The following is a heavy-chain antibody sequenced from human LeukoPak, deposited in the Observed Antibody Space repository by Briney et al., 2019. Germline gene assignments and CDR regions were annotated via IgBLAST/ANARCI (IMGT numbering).Heavy chain of an antibody. J-gene: IGHJ4*02. Sequence: SETLSLTCAVYGGSFSGYYWSWIRQPPGKGLEWSGEINHSGSTNYNPSLKSRVTISVDTSKTQFSLKLSSVTAADTAVYYCARVAAEGLRHFDYWGQGTLVTVSS. CDR2: INHSGST. D-gene: IGHD4-17*01. CDR1: GGSFSGYY. V-gene: IGHV4-34*01. CDR3: ARVAAEGLRHFDY.